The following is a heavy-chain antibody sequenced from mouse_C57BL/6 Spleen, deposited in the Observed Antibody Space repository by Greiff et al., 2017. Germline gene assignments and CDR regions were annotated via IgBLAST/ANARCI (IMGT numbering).Heavy chain of an antibody. CDR1: GYAFSSSW. J-gene: IGHJ2*01. CDR3: ATKGDYGSSFLDY. D-gene: IGHD1-1*01. V-gene: IGHV1-82*01. CDR2: IYPGGGDT. Sequence: VQLVESGPELVKPGASVKISCKASGYAFSSSWMNWVKQTPGKGLEWIGRIYPGGGDTNYNGKFKGKATLTADKSSSKAYMLLSSRTPEDYAAYFCATKGDYGSSFLDYWGQGTTLTVSS.